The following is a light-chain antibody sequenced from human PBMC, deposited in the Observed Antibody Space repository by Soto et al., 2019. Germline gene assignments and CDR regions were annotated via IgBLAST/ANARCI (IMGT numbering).Light chain of an antibody. J-gene: IGKJ4*01. CDR3: QQYTSLPLS. CDR2: GAS. Sequence: EIVMTHSPATLSMSPGERATLSCRASQSISTKVAWYQQKPGQAPRLLIYGASTRATGVPARFSGSGSGTEFTLGVSSLQSEHFAVYYCQQYTSLPLSFGGGPKVEIK. V-gene: IGKV3-15*01. CDR1: QSISTK.